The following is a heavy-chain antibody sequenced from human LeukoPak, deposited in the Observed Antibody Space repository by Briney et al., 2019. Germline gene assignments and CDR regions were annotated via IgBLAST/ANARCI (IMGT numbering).Heavy chain of an antibody. Sequence: GGSLRLSCAASGFTFSSYGMHWVRQAPGKGLEWVAVISYDGSNKYYADSVKGRFTISRDNPKNTLYLQVNSLRAEDTAVYYCAKPLNGKNCIGACYYGMDVWGQGTTVTVSS. V-gene: IGHV3-30*18. J-gene: IGHJ6*02. CDR3: AKPLNGKNCIGACYYGMDV. D-gene: IGHD6-13*01. CDR2: ISYDGSNK. CDR1: GFTFSSYG.